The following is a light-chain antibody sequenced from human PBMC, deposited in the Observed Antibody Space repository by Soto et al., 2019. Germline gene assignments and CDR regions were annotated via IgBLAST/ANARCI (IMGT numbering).Light chain of an antibody. CDR1: STDFGSYNL. Sequence: QSALTQPASVSGSPGQSITISCTGTSTDFGSYNLVSWYQHHPGKAPKLMISEGTKRPSGVSNRFSGSRSGNTASLTISGLQADDEANYYCCSYAGSSTVVVFGGGTKLTVL. V-gene: IGLV2-23*01. CDR2: EGT. J-gene: IGLJ2*01. CDR3: CSYAGSSTVVV.